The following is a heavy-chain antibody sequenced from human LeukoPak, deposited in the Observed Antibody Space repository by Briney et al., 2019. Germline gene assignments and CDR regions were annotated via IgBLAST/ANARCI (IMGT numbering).Heavy chain of an antibody. CDR3: AKDIGWFSGSYQGGIDY. J-gene: IGHJ4*02. V-gene: IGHV3-30*02. Sequence: PGGSLRLSCAASGFTFSSYGMHWVRQAPGKGLEWVAFIRYDGSNKYYADSVKGRFTISRDNSKNTLYLQMNSLRAEDTAVYYCAKDIGWFSGSYQGGIDYWGQGTLVTVSS. CDR1: GFTFSSYG. D-gene: IGHD1-26*01. CDR2: IRYDGSNK.